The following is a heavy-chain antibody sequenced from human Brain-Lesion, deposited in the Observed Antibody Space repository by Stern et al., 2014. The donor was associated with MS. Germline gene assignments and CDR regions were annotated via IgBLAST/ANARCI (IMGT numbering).Heavy chain of an antibody. Sequence: QITLKESGPVLVKPTETLTLTCTVSGFSLNNPTMGVSWIRQPTGKALEWLAHIFSNDEKSYSTSLKSRLTISKDISKSQVVLTMSNMDPVDTATYSCARTSYYSDSGTWVGWFDPWGQGTLVTVSS. D-gene: IGHD3-10*01. CDR2: IFSNDEK. CDR3: ARTSYYSDSGTWVGWFDP. V-gene: IGHV2-26*01. CDR1: GFSLNNPTMG. J-gene: IGHJ5*02.